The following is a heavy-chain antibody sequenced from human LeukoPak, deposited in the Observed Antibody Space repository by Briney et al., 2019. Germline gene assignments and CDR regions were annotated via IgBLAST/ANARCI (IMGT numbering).Heavy chain of an antibody. CDR2: IYHSGST. CDR3: ARATYYVWGSYLSVDC. CDR1: GGSISSGNYY. Sequence: SETLFLTXTVSGGSISSGNYYWGWIRQAPGKGLEWIGNIYHSGSTYYNPSLKSRVTISVDTSKNQFSLKLNSVTAADTAVYYCARATYYVWGSYLSVDCWGQGSLVTVSS. D-gene: IGHD3-16*01. V-gene: IGHV4-39*01. J-gene: IGHJ4*02.